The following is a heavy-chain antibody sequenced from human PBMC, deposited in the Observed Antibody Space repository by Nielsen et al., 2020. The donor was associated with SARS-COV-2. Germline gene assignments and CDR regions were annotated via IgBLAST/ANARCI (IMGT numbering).Heavy chain of an antibody. D-gene: IGHD4-17*01. CDR2: IYSGGST. CDR1: GFTVSSNY. J-gene: IGHJ4*02. Sequence: GGSLRLSCAASGFTVSSNYMSWVRQAPGKGLEWVSVIYSGGSTYYADSVKGRFTISRDNSKNTLYLQMNSLRAEDTAVYYCAKEGDYGDYDPDYWGQGTLVTVSS. CDR3: AKEGDYGDYDPDY. V-gene: IGHV3-66*01.